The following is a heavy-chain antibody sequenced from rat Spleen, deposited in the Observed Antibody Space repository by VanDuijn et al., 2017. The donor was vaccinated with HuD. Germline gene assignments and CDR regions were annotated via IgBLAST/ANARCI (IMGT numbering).Heavy chain of an antibody. CDR1: GFTFNNYW. V-gene: IGHV5-31*01. J-gene: IGHJ2*01. Sequence: EVQLVESGGGLVQPGRSLKLSCVASGFTFNNYWMNWIRQAPGKGLEWVASITNTGGSTYYPDSVKGRFIISRDNAKSTLYLQMDSLRSEDTATYYCTRGSTIPAISLFDYWGQGVMVTASS. D-gene: IGHD1-2*01. CDR2: ITNTGGST. CDR3: TRGSTIPAISLFDY.